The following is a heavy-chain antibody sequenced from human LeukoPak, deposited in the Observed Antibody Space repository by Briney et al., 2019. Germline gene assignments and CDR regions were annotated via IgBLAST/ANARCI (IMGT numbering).Heavy chain of an antibody. Sequence: SETLSLTCTVSGGPISSYYWSWIRQPPGKGLEWIGYIYSGNTNYNPSLKSRVTISVDTSKNQFSLKLTSVTAADTAVYYCASRGVVRGISYYFDYWGQGTLVTVSS. V-gene: IGHV4-59*01. CDR1: GGPISSYY. CDR2: IYSGNT. J-gene: IGHJ4*02. D-gene: IGHD3-10*02. CDR3: ASRGVVRGISYYFDY.